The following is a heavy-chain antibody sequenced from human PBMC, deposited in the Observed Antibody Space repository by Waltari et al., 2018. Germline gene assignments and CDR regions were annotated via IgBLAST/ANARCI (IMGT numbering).Heavy chain of an antibody. CDR3: ARVTAIEEYYFYGMDV. Sequence: QLEESGGGVVQPGRSLRLSCVVSGFTFSRYALHWVRQAPGKGLEWVALISYDGNQKFYGESGKGRFTISRDNSKQTLYLHMNSLRPEDTAVYYCARVTAIEEYYFYGMDVWGQGTTVTVSS. CDR1: GFTFSRYA. J-gene: IGHJ6*02. CDR2: ISYDGNQK. D-gene: IGHD2-21*02. V-gene: IGHV3-30*04.